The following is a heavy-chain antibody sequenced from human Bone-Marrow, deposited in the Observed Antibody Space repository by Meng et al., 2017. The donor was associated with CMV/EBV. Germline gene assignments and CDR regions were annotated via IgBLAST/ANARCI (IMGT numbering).Heavy chain of an antibody. D-gene: IGHD3-22*01. CDR2: INPNSGDT. V-gene: IGHV1-2*02. CDR1: GYTFTGFY. J-gene: IGHJ4*02. CDR3: ARALAKTYYYDSSGYDYLDY. Sequence: ASVKVSCKASGYTFTGFYMHWVRQAPGQRLEWMGWINPNSGDTNYAQKFQGRVTMTRDTSISTAYMELRRLRSDDTAVYYCARALAKTYYYDSSGYDYLDYWGQGTLVTVSS.